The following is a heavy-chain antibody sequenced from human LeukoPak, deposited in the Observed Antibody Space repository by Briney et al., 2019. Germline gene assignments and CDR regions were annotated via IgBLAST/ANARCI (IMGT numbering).Heavy chain of an antibody. CDR3: AREHYYDDTGGQFES. CDR2: ISSGSSTI. Sequence: GGSLRLSCTPSGFTFSCHSMNWVRQAPGKGLEWVSYISSGSSTIYYADSVKGRLTISRDNATNSLYLQMDSLRAEDTAVSYFAREHYYDDTGGQFESGDEGTLVTVHS. CDR1: GFTFSCHS. J-gene: IGHJ5*01. V-gene: IGHV3-48*01. D-gene: IGHD3-22*01.